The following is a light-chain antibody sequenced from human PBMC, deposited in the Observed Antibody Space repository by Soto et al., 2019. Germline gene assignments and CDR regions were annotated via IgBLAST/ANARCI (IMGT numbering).Light chain of an antibody. Sequence: QSVLTQPPSASGTPGQRVTISCSGSSSNIGSHTLNWYQHLPGTAPKLLIYSSNQWPSGVPDRLSASKSGTSASLAISGLQSEDEADYYCAAWDDSLNGVVFGGGTKVTVL. CDR1: SSNIGSHT. CDR2: SSN. CDR3: AAWDDSLNGVV. J-gene: IGLJ3*02. V-gene: IGLV1-44*01.